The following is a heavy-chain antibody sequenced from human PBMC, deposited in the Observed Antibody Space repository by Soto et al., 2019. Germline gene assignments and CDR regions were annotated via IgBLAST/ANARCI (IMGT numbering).Heavy chain of an antibody. Sequence: SETLSLTCTVSGGSISSSSYYWSWLRQPPGKGLEWIGEISHSGSTDYNPSLKSRLTISIDASKNQFSLKLSSVTAADTAVYYCARWWLGGYDSYFDYWGQGALVTVSS. CDR2: ISHSGST. CDR1: GGSISSSSYY. J-gene: IGHJ4*02. CDR3: ARWWLGGYDSYFDY. V-gene: IGHV4-39*07. D-gene: IGHD5-12*01.